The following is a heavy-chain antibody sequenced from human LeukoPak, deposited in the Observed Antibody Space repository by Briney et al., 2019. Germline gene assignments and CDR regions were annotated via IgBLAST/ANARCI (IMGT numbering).Heavy chain of an antibody. D-gene: IGHD2-15*01. J-gene: IGHJ3*02. CDR2: IYYSGST. CDR3: ARYCSGGSCDAGFDI. CDR1: GGSISRYY. V-gene: IGHV4-59*08. Sequence: SETLSLTCTVSGGSISRYYWSWIRQPPGKGLEWIGYIYYSGSTNYNPSLKSRVTMSVDTSKNQFSLELTSVTAADTAIYYCARYCSGGSCDAGFDIWGQGTMVTVSS.